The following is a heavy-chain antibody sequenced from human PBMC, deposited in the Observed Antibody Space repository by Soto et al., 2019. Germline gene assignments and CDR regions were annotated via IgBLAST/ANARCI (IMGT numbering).Heavy chain of an antibody. CDR1: GFTFSSHG. J-gene: IGHJ6*02. CDR3: ARGPLAVAGNAHYYYGMDV. D-gene: IGHD6-19*01. Sequence: QVQLVESGGGVVQPGRSLRLSCAASGFTFSSHGMHWVRQAPGKGLEWVAVIWYDGSNKYYADSVKGRFTISRDNSKNPLYLQINRLRAEDTAVYYCARGPLAVAGNAHYYYGMDVWGQGTTVTVSS. V-gene: IGHV3-33*01. CDR2: IWYDGSNK.